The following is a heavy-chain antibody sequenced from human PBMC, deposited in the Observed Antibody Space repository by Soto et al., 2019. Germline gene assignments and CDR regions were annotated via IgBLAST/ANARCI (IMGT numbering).Heavy chain of an antibody. Sequence: PGGFLRLSCAASGFTFSSYSMNWVRQAPGKGLEWVSSISSSSSYIYYADSVKGRFTISRDNAKNSLYLQMNSLRAEDTAVYYCARDVSYGYLPVYWGQGTLVTVSS. CDR1: GFTFSSYS. J-gene: IGHJ4*02. CDR2: ISSSSSYI. V-gene: IGHV3-21*01. D-gene: IGHD5-18*01. CDR3: ARDVSYGYLPVY.